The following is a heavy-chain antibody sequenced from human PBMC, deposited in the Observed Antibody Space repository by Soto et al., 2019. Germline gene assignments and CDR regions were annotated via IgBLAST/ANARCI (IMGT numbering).Heavy chain of an antibody. CDR1: GYTLTELS. V-gene: IGHV1-24*01. Sequence: GASXKVSCKVSGYTLTELSMHWVRQAPGKGLEWMGGFDPEDGETIYAQKFQGRVTMTEDTSTDTAYMELSSLRSEDTAVYYCATSRVLWWGRGSGRSLKGYDPWGQGTLVTVSS. J-gene: IGHJ5*02. D-gene: IGHD2-21*01. CDR3: ATSRVLWWGRGSGRSLKGYDP. CDR2: FDPEDGET.